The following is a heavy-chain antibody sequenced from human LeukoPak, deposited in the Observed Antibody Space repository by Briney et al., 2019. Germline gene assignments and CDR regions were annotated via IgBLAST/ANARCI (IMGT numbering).Heavy chain of an antibody. V-gene: IGHV3-23*01. CDR3: TTAVVRGLNAFDI. Sequence: QSGGSLRLPCAASGFTFSSYAMSWVRQAPGKGLEWVSAISGSGGSTYYADSVKGRFTISRDNSKNTLYLQMNSLKTEDTAVYYCTTAVVRGLNAFDIWGRGTMVTVSS. CDR1: GFTFSSYA. CDR2: ISGSGGST. D-gene: IGHD3-10*01. J-gene: IGHJ3*02.